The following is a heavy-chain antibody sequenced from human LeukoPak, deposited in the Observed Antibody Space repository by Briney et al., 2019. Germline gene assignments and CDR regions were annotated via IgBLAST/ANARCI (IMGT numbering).Heavy chain of an antibody. J-gene: IGHJ5*02. CDR1: GGSISSYY. Sequence: PSETLSLTCTVSGGSISSYYWSWIRQPPGKGLEWIGYIYYSGSTNYNPSLKSRVTISVDTSKNQFSLKLSSVTAADTAVYYCARSGGNPSNWFDPWGQGTLVTVSS. D-gene: IGHD4-23*01. CDR2: IYYSGST. CDR3: ARSGGNPSNWFDP. V-gene: IGHV4-59*08.